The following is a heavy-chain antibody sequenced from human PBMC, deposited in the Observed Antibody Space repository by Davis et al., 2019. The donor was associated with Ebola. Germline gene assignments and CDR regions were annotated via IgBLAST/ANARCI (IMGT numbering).Heavy chain of an antibody. CDR3: ARAGGYTTVTSY. J-gene: IGHJ4*02. V-gene: IGHV3-74*01. CDR2: VNSDGSST. D-gene: IGHD4-17*01. CDR1: GFTFSSYW. Sequence: GESLKISCAASGFTFSSYWMHWVRQAPGKGLVWVSLVNSDGSSTSYADSVKGRFTISRANAKNTLYLQMISLRAEDTAVYYCARAGGYTTVTSYWGQGTLVTVSS.